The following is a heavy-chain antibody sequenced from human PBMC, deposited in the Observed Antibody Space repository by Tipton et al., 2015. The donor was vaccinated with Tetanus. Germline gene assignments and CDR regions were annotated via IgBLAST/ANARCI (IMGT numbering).Heavy chain of an antibody. J-gene: IGHJ6*01. D-gene: IGHD1-7*01. V-gene: IGHV4-31*03. CDR2: ISYTGTT. CDR3: ARDRITGPTGRYYAMDV. Sequence: TLSLTCTVSGGSITNGGYYWSWIRQHPGKGLDWIGYISYTGTTHYNPSLKSRVTISLDRSKNQFSLKLTSVTAADTAVYYCARDRITGPTGRYYAMDVWGQGTTVTVSS. CDR1: GGSITNGGYY.